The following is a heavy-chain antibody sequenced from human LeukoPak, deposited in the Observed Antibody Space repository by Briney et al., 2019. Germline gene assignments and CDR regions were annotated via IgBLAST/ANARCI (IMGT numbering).Heavy chain of an antibody. Sequence: GGSLRLSCAASGFTFSSYSMNWVRQAPGKGLEWVSYISSSSSTIYYADSVKGRFTISRDNSKNTLYLQMNSLRAEDTAVYYCANFPYGVLQCWGQGTLVTVSS. J-gene: IGHJ4*02. CDR2: ISSSSSTI. CDR1: GFTFSSYS. CDR3: ANFPYGVLQC. V-gene: IGHV3-48*01. D-gene: IGHD2-15*01.